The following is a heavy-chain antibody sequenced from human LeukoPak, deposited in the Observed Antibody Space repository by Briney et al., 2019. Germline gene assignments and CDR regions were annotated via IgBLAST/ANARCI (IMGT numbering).Heavy chain of an antibody. Sequence: ASVKVSCKVSGYTLTELSMHWVRQAPGKGLEWMGGFDPEDGETIYAQKFQGRVTMTEDTSTDTAYMELSSLRSEDTAVYYCATDISAGYSGSIWGQGTLVTVSS. D-gene: IGHD1-26*01. V-gene: IGHV1-24*01. CDR3: ATDISAGYSGSI. J-gene: IGHJ4*02. CDR2: FDPEDGET. CDR1: GYTLTELS.